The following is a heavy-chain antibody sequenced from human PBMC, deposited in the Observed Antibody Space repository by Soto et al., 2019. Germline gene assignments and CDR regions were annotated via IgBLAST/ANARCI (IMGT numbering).Heavy chain of an antibody. CDR3: ANRLAGGRGSYYDSLTGFVY. D-gene: IGHD3-9*01. J-gene: IGHJ4*02. CDR1: GFTFSSYA. V-gene: IGHV3-23*01. Sequence: EVQLLESGGGLVQPGGSLRLSCAASGFTFSSYAMSWVRQAPGKGLEWVSAISGSGGNTYYADSVKGRFTISRDNSKNTVYLQMNSLRAEDTAVYYCANRLAGGRGSYYDSLTGFVYWGQGTLVTVSS. CDR2: ISGSGGNT.